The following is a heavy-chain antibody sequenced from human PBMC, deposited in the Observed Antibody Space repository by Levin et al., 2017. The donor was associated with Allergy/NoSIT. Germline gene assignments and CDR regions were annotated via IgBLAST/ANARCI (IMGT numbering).Heavy chain of an antibody. J-gene: IGHJ4*02. D-gene: IGHD3-22*01. CDR1: GFTFSSYW. CDR3: ARDWLYYYDSSGLSY. V-gene: IGHV3-7*01. Sequence: GESLKISCAASGFTFSSYWMSWVRQAPGKGLEWVANIKQDGSEKYYVDSVKGRFTISRDNAKNSLYLQMNSLRAEDTAVYYCARDWLYYYDSSGLSYWGQGTLVTVSS. CDR2: IKQDGSEK.